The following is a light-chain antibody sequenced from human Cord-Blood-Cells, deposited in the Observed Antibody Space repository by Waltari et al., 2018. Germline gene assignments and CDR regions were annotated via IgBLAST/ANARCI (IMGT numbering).Light chain of an antibody. CDR1: SSDVGSYNL. J-gene: IGLJ3*02. V-gene: IGLV2-23*01. Sequence: QSALTQPASVSGSPGQSITISCTGTSSDVGSYNLVSWYQQHPGKAPKLMIYEGRKRPSGVSKRFSGSKSGNTASLTISGLQAEDEADYYCCSSAGSSTPWVFGGGTKLTVL. CDR2: EGR. CDR3: CSSAGSSTPWV.